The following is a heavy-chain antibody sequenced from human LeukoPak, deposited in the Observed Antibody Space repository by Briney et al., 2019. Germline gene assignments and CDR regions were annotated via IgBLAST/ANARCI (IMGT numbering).Heavy chain of an antibody. V-gene: IGHV5-51*01. CDR3: ARHHYYGSGSYYNPNFDY. Sequence: GESLKISCKGSGYSFTGYWIGWVRQMPGKGLEWMGIIYPGDSDTRYSPSFQGQVTISADKSISTAYLQWSSLKASDTAMYYCARHHYYGSGSYYNPNFDYWGQGTLVTVSS. J-gene: IGHJ4*02. D-gene: IGHD3-10*01. CDR1: GYSFTGYW. CDR2: IYPGDSDT.